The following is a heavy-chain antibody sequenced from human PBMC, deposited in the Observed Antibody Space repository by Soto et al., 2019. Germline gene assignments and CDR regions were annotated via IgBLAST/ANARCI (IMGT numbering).Heavy chain of an antibody. V-gene: IGHV3-7*01. CDR3: ARRCGSGSCHYYREV. Sequence: EVQLVESGGGLVQHGGSLRLSCTASGVTVSNYWMSWVRLAPGTGLEWVDTIKKDGSDKYYVDSVRGRFAISRDNAKNSLYLQMTSLRPDDTAVYHCARRCGSGSCHYYREVCGKGTTVTVSS. J-gene: IGHJ6*03. CDR2: IKKDGSDK. D-gene: IGHD2-15*01. CDR1: GVTVSNYW.